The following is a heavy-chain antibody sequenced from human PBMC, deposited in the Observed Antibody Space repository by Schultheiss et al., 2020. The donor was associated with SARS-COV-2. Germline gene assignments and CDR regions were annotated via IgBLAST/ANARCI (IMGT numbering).Heavy chain of an antibody. CDR2: IYYSGST. J-gene: IGHJ6*03. D-gene: IGHD6-19*01. CDR3: ARVSVIAVAGTFRNYYYYMDV. V-gene: IGHV4-59*12. Sequence: SETLSLTCTVSGGSISSYYWTWIRQSPGKGLEWIGYIYYSGSTNYNPSLKSRVTISVDTSKNQFSLKLSSVTAADTAVYYCARVSVIAVAGTFRNYYYYMDVWGKGTTVTVSS. CDR1: GGSISSYY.